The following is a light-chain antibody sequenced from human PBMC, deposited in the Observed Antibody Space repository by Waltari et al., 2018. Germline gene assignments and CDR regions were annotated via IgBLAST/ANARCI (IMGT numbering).Light chain of an antibody. CDR2: DDS. CDR3: QVWDSGSDPVV. V-gene: IGLV3-21*02. Sequence: SYVLTQPPSVSVAPGQTATISCGGNNMGRKSVNWYQQKPGQGPLLVVYDDSDRPSGIPDRYSGANSENTATLTISRVEAGDEADYFCQVWDSGSDPVVFGGGTKLTVL. CDR1: NMGRKS. J-gene: IGLJ2*01.